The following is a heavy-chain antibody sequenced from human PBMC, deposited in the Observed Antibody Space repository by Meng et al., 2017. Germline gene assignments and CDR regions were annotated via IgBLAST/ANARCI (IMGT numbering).Heavy chain of an antibody. CDR2: ISGGGSYI. Sequence: GESLKISCAASGFTFGSYSIHWVRQAPGKGLEWVSSISGGGSYIYYADSVRGRFTISRDNARNSLYLRMNGLRVEDTAVYYCARDLPPSYFDYWGQGTLVTVSS. CDR3: ARDLPPSYFDY. V-gene: IGHV3-21*01. J-gene: IGHJ4*02. CDR1: GFTFGSYS.